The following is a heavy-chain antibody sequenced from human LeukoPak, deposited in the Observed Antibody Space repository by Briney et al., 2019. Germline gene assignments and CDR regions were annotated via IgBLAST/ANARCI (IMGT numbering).Heavy chain of an antibody. J-gene: IGHJ4*02. V-gene: IGHV3-23*01. CDR1: GFTFSSYA. D-gene: IGHD3-22*01. CDR3: AKERDSSGYFDY. Sequence: GGSLRLSCAASGFTFSSYAMSWVRQAPGKGLEWVSAISGSGGGTYYADFVKGRFTISRDNSKKILYLQMNSLRVEDTVLYYCAKERDSSGYFDYWGQGTLVTASS. CDR2: ISGSGGGT.